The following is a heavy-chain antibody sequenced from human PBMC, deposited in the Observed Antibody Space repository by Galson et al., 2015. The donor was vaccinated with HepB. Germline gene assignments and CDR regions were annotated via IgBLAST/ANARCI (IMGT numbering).Heavy chain of an antibody. D-gene: IGHD1-26*01. CDR1: GFIFSDYS. V-gene: IGHV3-48*02. CDR3: ARRLVGASRAFDI. J-gene: IGHJ3*02. CDR2: AGSSTSSSTI. Sequence: SLRLSCAASGFIFSDYSMNWVRQAPGKGLEWISYAGSSTSSSTILYADSVKGRFTISRDNAKDSLYLQMNSLRDEDTAIYYCARRLVGASRAFDIWGQGTMVTVSS.